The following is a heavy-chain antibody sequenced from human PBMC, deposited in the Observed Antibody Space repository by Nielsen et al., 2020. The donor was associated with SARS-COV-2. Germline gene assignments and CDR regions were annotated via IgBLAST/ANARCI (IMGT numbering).Heavy chain of an antibody. CDR2: ISSSGSTI. V-gene: IGHV3-48*03. Sequence: LSLTCAASGFTFSTYEINWVRQAPGKGLEWVSYISSSGSTIYYADSVKGRFTISRDNAKNSLSLQMNSLRAEDTAIYYCARVDYSYGSGISDYWGQGTLVTVSS. CDR3: ARVDYSYGSGISDY. J-gene: IGHJ4*02. CDR1: GFTFSTYE. D-gene: IGHD3-10*01.